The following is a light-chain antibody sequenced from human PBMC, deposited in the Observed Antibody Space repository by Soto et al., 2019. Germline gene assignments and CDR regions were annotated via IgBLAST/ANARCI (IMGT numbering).Light chain of an antibody. V-gene: IGKV1-5*01. CDR1: QSVSGW. CDR3: QQYNGYFRT. CDR2: DSS. Sequence: DIQMTQSPSTLSASAGDRVTITCRASQSVSGWLAWYQQKPGKAPKLLIYDSSTLEGGVPSRFSGSGSGTEFTLTISSLQPDDFATYYCQQYNGYFRTFGQGTKVDI. J-gene: IGKJ1*01.